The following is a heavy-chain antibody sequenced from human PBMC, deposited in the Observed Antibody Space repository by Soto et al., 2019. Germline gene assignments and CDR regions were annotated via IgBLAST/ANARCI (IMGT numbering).Heavy chain of an antibody. CDR3: ARDRGFGMDA. V-gene: IGHV4-31*03. CDR1: GGSINGGRYY. J-gene: IGHJ6*02. CDR2: IYESGTI. Sequence: QVPLQESGPGLVKPSQTLSLTCTVSGGSINGGRYYWNWIRQHPGKGLEWIGYIYESGTIDYNPSLKSRVNISEDTSKNQFSLSLISVTAADTAVYYCARDRGFGMDAWGQGTMVIVSS.